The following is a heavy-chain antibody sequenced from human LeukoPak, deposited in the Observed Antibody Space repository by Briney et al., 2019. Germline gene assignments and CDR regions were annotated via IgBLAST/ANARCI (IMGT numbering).Heavy chain of an antibody. CDR2: MNPDSGNP. Sequence: ASMKVSCKASGYTFTNYDINWVRQATGQGLEWMGWMNPDSGNPGYAQKFQGRVTMTRKSSISTAYMELSSLRSEDTAVYYCARRGYTSGSHAFDYWGQGTLVTVSS. CDR3: ARRGYTSGSHAFDY. V-gene: IGHV1-8*01. D-gene: IGHD6-19*01. J-gene: IGHJ4*02. CDR1: GYTFTNYD.